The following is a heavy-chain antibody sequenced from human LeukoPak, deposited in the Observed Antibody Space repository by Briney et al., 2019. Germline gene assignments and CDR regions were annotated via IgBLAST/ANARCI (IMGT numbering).Heavy chain of an antibody. J-gene: IGHJ5*02. CDR1: AFTLSSYW. CDR2: INSDGSRT. Sequence: PGGSLRLSCAASAFTLSSYWMHWVRQAPGKGLVWVSHINSDGSRTDYADSVKGRFTVSRDNAKNTVYLQMNSLRAEDTAVYYCARGNPLGHLWGQGALVTVPS. D-gene: IGHD3-16*01. CDR3: ARGNPLGHL. V-gene: IGHV3-74*01.